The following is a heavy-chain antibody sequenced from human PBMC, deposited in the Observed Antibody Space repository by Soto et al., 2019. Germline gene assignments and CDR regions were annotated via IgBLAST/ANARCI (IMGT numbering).Heavy chain of an antibody. CDR2: IKSKTDGGTT. J-gene: IGHJ6*02. CDR3: TTGRIMITFGGVIVIHSYYYYGMDV. D-gene: IGHD3-16*02. CDR1: GFTFSNAW. Sequence: EVQLVESGGGLVKPGGSLRLSCAASGFTFSNAWMNWVRQAPGKGLEWVGRIKSKTDGGTTDYAAPVKGRFTISRDDSKNTLYLQMNSLKTEDTAVYYCTTGRIMITFGGVIVIHSYYYYGMDVWGQGTTVTVSS. V-gene: IGHV3-15*07.